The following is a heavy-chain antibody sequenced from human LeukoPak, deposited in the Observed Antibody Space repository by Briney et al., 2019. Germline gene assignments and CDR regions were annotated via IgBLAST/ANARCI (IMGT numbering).Heavy chain of an antibody. J-gene: IGHJ4*02. V-gene: IGHV3-30*18. Sequence: GGPLRLSCAASGFTFSSFGMHWVRQAPGKGLEWVAVISYDGSYKNYVDSVKGRFTIFRDISKNTLYLQMNSLRAEDTAVYYCAKRLGYYDSSEGYFDQWGQGTLVTVSS. CDR1: GFTFSSFG. CDR2: ISYDGSYK. D-gene: IGHD3-22*01. CDR3: AKRLGYYDSSEGYFDQ.